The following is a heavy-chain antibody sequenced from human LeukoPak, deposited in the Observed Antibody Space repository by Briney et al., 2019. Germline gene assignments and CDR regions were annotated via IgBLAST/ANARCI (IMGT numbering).Heavy chain of an antibody. Sequence: GGSLRLSCAASGFTFSSYAMSWVRQAPGKGLEWVSTISGSGGNTYYGDSVKGRFTISRDNSNNTLYLQMNSLRAEDTAVYFCGRGIVLVSHNFDYWGQRTLVTVSS. J-gene: IGHJ4*02. CDR3: GRGIVLVSHNFDY. V-gene: IGHV3-23*01. D-gene: IGHD3-22*01. CDR2: ISGSGGNT. CDR1: GFTFSSYA.